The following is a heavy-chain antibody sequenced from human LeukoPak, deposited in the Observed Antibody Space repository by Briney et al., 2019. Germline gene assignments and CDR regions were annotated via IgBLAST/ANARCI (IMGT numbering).Heavy chain of an antibody. D-gene: IGHD6-19*01. J-gene: IGHJ6*04. Sequence: SETLSLTCTVSGGSIRSYYWSWIRQPPGQGLEWIGYIYYSGSTNYNPSLKSRVTISVDTSKNQFSLKLSSVTAADTAVYYCARRGGGSGGENTGMEVGAKGPTAPVSS. CDR2: IYYSGST. V-gene: IGHV4-59*08. CDR3: ARRGGGSGGENTGMEV. CDR1: GGSIRSYY.